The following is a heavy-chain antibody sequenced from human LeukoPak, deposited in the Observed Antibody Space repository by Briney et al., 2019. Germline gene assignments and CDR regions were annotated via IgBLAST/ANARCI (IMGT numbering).Heavy chain of an antibody. Sequence: PSETLSLTCTVSGGSISSYYWSWIRQPAGKGLEWIGRVYTSGVTNYNPSLKSRVTISVDKSKNQFSLMLSSVTAADTAVYYCARVSYDGRGALFDYWGQGTLVTVSS. CDR2: VYTSGVT. CDR1: GGSISSYY. J-gene: IGHJ4*02. CDR3: ARVSYDGRGALFDY. D-gene: IGHD1-26*01. V-gene: IGHV4-4*07.